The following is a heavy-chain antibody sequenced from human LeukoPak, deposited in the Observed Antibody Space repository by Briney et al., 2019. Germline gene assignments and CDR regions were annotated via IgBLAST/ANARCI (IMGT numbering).Heavy chain of an antibody. D-gene: IGHD6-6*01. J-gene: IGHJ6*03. Sequence: ASVKVSCKASGYTFTSYDIDWVRQATGQGLEWMGWMNPNSGNTGYAQKFQGRVTMTRNTSISTAYMELSSLRSEDTAVYYCARGPLAANYYYYMDVWGKGTTVTVSS. CDR2: MNPNSGNT. CDR3: ARGPLAANYYYYMDV. CDR1: GYTFTSYD. V-gene: IGHV1-8*01.